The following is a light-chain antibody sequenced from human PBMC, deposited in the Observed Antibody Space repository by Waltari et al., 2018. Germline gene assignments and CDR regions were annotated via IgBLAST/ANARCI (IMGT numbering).Light chain of an antibody. CDR2: RDN. Sequence: QSVLTQSPPASGTPWQRVTISCSGSSSNIERNHVFWYQQIPGTAPKLLIFRDNMRPSGVPDRFSASKSGTSASLAISGLRSEDEADYYCAAWDNSLSGVLFGGGTKLTVL. J-gene: IGLJ2*01. V-gene: IGLV1-47*01. CDR3: AAWDNSLSGVL. CDR1: SSNIERNH.